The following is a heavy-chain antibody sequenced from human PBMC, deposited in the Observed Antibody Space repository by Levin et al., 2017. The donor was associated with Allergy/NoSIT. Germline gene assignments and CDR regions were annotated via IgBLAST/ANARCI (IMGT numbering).Heavy chain of an antibody. CDR2: IRSKAYGGTT. CDR3: TRVDYDILTGYYNSYYFDY. CDR1: GFTFGDYA. J-gene: IGHJ4*02. Sequence: RTGGSLRLSCTASGFTFGDYAMSWFRQAPGKGLEWVGFIRSKAYGGTTEYAASVKGRFTISRDDSKSIAYLQMNSLKTEDTAVYYCTRVDYDILTGYYNSYYFDYWGQGTLVTVSS. V-gene: IGHV3-49*03. D-gene: IGHD3-9*01.